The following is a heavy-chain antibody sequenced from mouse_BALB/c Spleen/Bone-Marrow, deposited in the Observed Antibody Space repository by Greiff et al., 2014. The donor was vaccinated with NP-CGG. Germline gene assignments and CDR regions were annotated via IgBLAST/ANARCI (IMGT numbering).Heavy chain of an antibody. Sequence: VQLQQSGAELVKPGASVKLSCTASGFNIKDTYIHWVKRRPEQGLEWIGRIDPENGNIKYDPKFQVKATKTADTSSNTAYLQLSSLTSEDTAVYYCTRRGFDFWGQGTTLTVSS. V-gene: IGHV14-3*02. CDR1: GFNIKDTY. CDR3: TRRGFDF. CDR2: IDPENGNI. J-gene: IGHJ2*01.